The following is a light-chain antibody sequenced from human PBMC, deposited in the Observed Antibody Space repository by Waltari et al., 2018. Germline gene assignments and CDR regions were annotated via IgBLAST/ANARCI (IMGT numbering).Light chain of an antibody. Sequence: DVQMTQSPSSLPASVGDSVTITCRTSQRVSGYLNWYQQKPGQAPKLLIYAASSLQSGVPSRFSGSGFGTDFTLIINGLQPEDFAVYYCQQTYSNFRTFGQGTKVDVK. CDR2: AAS. V-gene: IGKV1-39*01. J-gene: IGKJ1*01. CDR1: QRVSGY. CDR3: QQTYSNFRT.